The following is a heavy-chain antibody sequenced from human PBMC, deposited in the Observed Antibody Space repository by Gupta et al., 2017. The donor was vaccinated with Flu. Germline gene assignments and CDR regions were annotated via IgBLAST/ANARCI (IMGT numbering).Heavy chain of an antibody. CDR3: AKDHTPVGATYGGGYYYYGMDV. CDR1: GFTFSSYG. J-gene: IGHJ6*02. V-gene: IGHV3-30*18. CDR2: ISYDGSNK. Sequence: QVQLVESGGGVVQPGRSLRLSCAASGFTFSSYGMHWVRQAPGKGLEWVAVISYDGSNKYYADSVKGRFTISRDNSKNTLYLQMNSLRAEDTAVYYCAKDHTPVGATYGGGYYYYGMDVWGQGTTVTVSS. D-gene: IGHD1-26*01.